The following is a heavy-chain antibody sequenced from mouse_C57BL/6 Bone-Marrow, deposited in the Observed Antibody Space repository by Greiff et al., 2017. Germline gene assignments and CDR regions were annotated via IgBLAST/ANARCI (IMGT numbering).Heavy chain of an antibody. D-gene: IGHD2-2*01. CDR3: ASSWGVTGAY. Sequence: VQLQQSGPELVKPGASVKISCKASGYTFTDYYMNWVKQSHGKSLEWIGDINPNNGGTSYNQKFKGKATLAVDKSSSTAYMELRSLTSEDSAVYYCASSWGVTGAYWGQGTLVTVSA. CDR1: GYTFTDYY. J-gene: IGHJ3*01. V-gene: IGHV1-26*01. CDR2: INPNNGGT.